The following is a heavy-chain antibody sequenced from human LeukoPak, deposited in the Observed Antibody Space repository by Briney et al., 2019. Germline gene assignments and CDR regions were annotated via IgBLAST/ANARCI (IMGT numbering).Heavy chain of an antibody. J-gene: IGHJ4*02. CDR3: ARPSSGYSGYDSPPGI. CDR2: IYPGDSDT. V-gene: IGHV5-51*01. Sequence: GESLKISCKGSGYSFTSYWIGWVRHMPGKGLEWMGIIYPGDSDTRYSPSFQGQVTISADKSISTAYLQWSSLKASDTAMYYCARPSSGYSGYDSPPGIWGQRTLVTVSS. CDR1: GYSFTSYW. D-gene: IGHD5-12*01.